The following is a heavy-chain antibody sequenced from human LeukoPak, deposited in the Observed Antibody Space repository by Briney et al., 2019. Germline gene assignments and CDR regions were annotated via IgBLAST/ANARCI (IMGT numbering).Heavy chain of an antibody. CDR1: GFTVSTNC. Sequence: GGSLRPSCAASGFTVSTNCMTWVRQAPGKGLEWVSTIYSGGTTYYADSVMGRFTISRHNSRNTLYLQMNSLRAEDTAVYYCARVDTVMAYYFDLWGQGTLVTVSS. CDR2: IYSGGTT. J-gene: IGHJ4*02. CDR3: ARVDTVMAYYFDL. D-gene: IGHD5-18*01. V-gene: IGHV3-53*04.